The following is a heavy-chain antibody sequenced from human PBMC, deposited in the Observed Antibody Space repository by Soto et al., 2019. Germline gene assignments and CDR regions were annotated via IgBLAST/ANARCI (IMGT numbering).Heavy chain of an antibody. V-gene: IGHV6-1*01. Sequence: PSQTLSLTCAISGDSVSSDSAAWNWIRQPPSRGLEWLGRTYYRSKWYNDYAASVKSRITINPDTSKNHFSLQMNSVTPEDTAVYYCSSWHYDDRGQGSLVTVSS. CDR3: SSWHYDD. D-gene: IGHD2-15*01. J-gene: IGHJ4*02. CDR1: GDSVSSDSAA. CDR2: TYYRSKWYN.